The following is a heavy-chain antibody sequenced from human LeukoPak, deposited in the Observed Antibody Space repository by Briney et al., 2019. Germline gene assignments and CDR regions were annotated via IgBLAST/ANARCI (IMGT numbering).Heavy chain of an antibody. J-gene: IGHJ4*02. D-gene: IGHD5-18*01. V-gene: IGHV3-30*18. CDR3: AEESTAMVNFDY. CDR2: ISYDGSNK. Sequence: GGSLRLSCAASGFTFSSYGTHWVCQAPGKGLEWVAVISYDGSNKYYADSVKGRFTISRDNSKNTLYLQMNSLRAEDTAVYYCAEESTAMVNFDYWGQGTLVTVSS. CDR1: GFTFSSYG.